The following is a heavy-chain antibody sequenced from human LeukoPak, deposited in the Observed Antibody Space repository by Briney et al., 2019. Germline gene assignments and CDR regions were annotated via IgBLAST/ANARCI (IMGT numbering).Heavy chain of an antibody. CDR3: ARDRSWYHQHSGPPYYFDY. V-gene: IGHV3-21*01. CDR1: GFTFSSYS. J-gene: IGHJ4*02. Sequence: KSGGSLRLSCAASGFTFSSYSMNWVRQAPGKGLEWVSSISSSSSYIYYADSVKGRFTISRDNAKNSLYLQMNSLRAEDTAVYYCARDRSWYHQHSGPPYYFDYWGQGTLVTVSS. CDR2: ISSSSSYI. D-gene: IGHD6-13*01.